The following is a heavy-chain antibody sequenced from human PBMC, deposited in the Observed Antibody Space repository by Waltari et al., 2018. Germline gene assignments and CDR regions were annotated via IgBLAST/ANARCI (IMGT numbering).Heavy chain of an antibody. CDR1: GFHFSSSG. D-gene: IGHD6-13*01. CDR2: ISYDGSNK. CDR3: AKEVAAAYY. V-gene: IGHV3-30*18. Sequence: QVQLVESGGGVVQPGRSLRLSCAASGFHFSSSGMHWVRQAPGKGLEWVAVISYDGSNKYYADSVKGRFTISRDNSKNTLYLQMNSLRAEDTAVYYCAKEVAAAYYWGQGTLVTVSS. J-gene: IGHJ4*02.